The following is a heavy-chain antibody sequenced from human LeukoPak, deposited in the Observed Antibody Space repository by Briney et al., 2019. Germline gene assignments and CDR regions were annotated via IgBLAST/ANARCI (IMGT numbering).Heavy chain of an antibody. V-gene: IGHV3-21*01. CDR3: ARAATSYGSGSYYNGYYFDY. CDR1: GFTFSSYS. D-gene: IGHD3-10*01. Sequence: KAGGSLRLSCAASGFTFSSYSMNWVRQAPGKGLEWVSSISSSSSYIYYADSVKGRFTISRDDAKNSLYLQMNSLRAEDTAVYYCARAATSYGSGSYYNGYYFDYWGQGTLVTASS. CDR2: ISSSSSYI. J-gene: IGHJ4*02.